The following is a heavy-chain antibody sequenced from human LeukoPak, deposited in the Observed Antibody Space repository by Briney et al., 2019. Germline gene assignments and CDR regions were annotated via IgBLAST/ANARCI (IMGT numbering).Heavy chain of an antibody. D-gene: IGHD4-17*01. J-gene: IGHJ4*02. CDR1: GGSVSSYY. V-gene: IGHV4-4*07. CDR2: IYPGGTT. CDR3: ADDYGD. Sequence: SETLSLTCSVSGGSVSSYYWSWIRQPAGKGLEWIGRIYPGGTTHYNPSLKSRVTMSVERSKNQFSLKLTSVTAADTAVYYCADDYGDWGQGTLVTVSS.